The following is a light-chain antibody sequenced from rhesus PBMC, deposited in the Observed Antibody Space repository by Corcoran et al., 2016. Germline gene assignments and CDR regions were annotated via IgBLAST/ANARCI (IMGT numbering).Light chain of an antibody. CDR2: KAS. CDR1: QGISSW. J-gene: IGKJ1*01. V-gene: IGKV1-22*01. Sequence: DIQMTQSPSSLSASVGDKVTITCRASQGISSWLAWSQQKPGKAPKPLIYKASRLKSGVPSRFSGSGYGTDFTLTISSLQPEDFATKYCLQYSSSPWTFGQGTKVEIK. CDR3: LQYSSSPWT.